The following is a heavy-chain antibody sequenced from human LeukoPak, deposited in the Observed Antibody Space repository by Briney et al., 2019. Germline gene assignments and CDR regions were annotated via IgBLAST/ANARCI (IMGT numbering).Heavy chain of an antibody. CDR1: GFTFSSYS. Sequence: GGSLRLSCAASGFTFSSYSMNWVRQAPGKGLEWVSSISSSSSYIYYADSVKGRFTISRDNAKSSLYLQMNSLRAEDTAVYYCARAPSIAAAGFYYYYGMDVWGQGTTVTVSS. D-gene: IGHD6-13*01. CDR3: ARAPSIAAAGFYYYYGMDV. V-gene: IGHV3-21*01. CDR2: ISSSSSYI. J-gene: IGHJ6*02.